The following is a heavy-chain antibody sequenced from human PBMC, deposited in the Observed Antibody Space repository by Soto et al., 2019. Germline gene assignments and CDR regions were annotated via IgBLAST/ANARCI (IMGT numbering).Heavy chain of an antibody. CDR2: INHSGST. D-gene: IGHD5-18*01. CDR3: ARRRRYSYYYYGMDV. Sequence: SETLSLTCAVYGGSFSGYYWSWIRQPPGKGLEWIGEINHSGSTNYNPSLKSRVTISVDTSKNQFSLKLSSVTAADTAVYYCARRRRYSYYYYGMDVWGQGTTVTVSS. J-gene: IGHJ6*02. V-gene: IGHV4-34*01. CDR1: GGSFSGYY.